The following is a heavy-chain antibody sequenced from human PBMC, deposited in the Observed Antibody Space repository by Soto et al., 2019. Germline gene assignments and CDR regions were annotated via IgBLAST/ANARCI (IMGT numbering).Heavy chain of an antibody. CDR2: INSGNGDT. D-gene: IGHD2-2*01. Sequence: QVQLVQSGAEVKKPGASVKVSCKASGYTFASHAIHWVRQAPGQRLEWMGWINSGNGDTKYSQKFQGRVTITRDTSASTAYMELGSLRSEDTAVYYCATSQYCSSTTCYLAYWGQGTLVTVSS. CDR3: ATSQYCSSTTCYLAY. CDR1: GYTFASHA. J-gene: IGHJ4*02. V-gene: IGHV1-3*01.